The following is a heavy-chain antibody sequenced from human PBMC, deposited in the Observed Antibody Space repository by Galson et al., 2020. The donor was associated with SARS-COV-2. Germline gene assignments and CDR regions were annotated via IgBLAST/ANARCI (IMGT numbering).Heavy chain of an antibody. J-gene: IGHJ6*02. D-gene: IGHD3-10*01. CDR1: GYTFTGYY. Sequence: GESLKISCKASGYTFTGYYMHWVRQAPGQGLEWMGWINPNSGGTNYAQKFQGRVTMTRDTSISTAYMELSRLRSDDTAVYYCARTFGALWFGEAYGMDVWGQGTTVTVSS. CDR3: ARTFGALWFGEAYGMDV. CDR2: INPNSGGT. V-gene: IGHV1-2*02.